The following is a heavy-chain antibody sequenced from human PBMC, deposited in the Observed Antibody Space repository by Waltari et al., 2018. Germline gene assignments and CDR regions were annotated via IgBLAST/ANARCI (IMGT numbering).Heavy chain of an antibody. CDR2: ICFAWSP. CDR1: GDSIGSGYYY. D-gene: IGHD6-13*01. J-gene: IGHJ3*02. V-gene: IGHV4-39*07. CDR3: AREVGGSSWSTTPRGDAFDI. Sequence: QLQLRESGPGLLKPSETLSLTCSVSGDSIGSGYYYWGWIRQAPGKGLEWIGSICFAWSPYDNPTLTSRLTIAVDASKNRFSLRLSSVTAADPAVYYCAREVGGSSWSTTPRGDAFDIWGQGTMVTVSS.